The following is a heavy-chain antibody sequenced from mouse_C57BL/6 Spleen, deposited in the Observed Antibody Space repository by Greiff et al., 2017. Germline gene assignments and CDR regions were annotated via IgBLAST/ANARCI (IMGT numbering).Heavy chain of an antibody. Sequence: EVKLMESGPGLVKPSQSLSLTCTVTGYSITSGYYWNWIRQFPGNKLEWMGYISYDGSNNYNPSHKNRISVTRDTSKNQFFLKLNSVTTEDTATYYCARGCKIYYDYGYWGQGTTLTVSS. CDR1: GYSITSGYY. V-gene: IGHV3-6*01. CDR3: ARGCKIYYDYGY. CDR2: ISYDGSN. J-gene: IGHJ2*01. D-gene: IGHD2-4*01.